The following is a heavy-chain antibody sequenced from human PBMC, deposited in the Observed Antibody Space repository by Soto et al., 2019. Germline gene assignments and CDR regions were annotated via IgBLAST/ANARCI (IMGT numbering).Heavy chain of an antibody. V-gene: IGHV3-30*18. Sequence: QVQLVESGGGVVQPGRSLRLSCAASGFTFSNYGMHWVRQAPGKGLEWVAVISYDGSNKYYADSVKGRFSISRDNSKNTLYLQMNSLRAEDTAVYYCAKGDWFEPWGQGTLVTVSS. CDR3: AKGDWFEP. CDR1: GFTFSNYG. CDR2: ISYDGSNK. J-gene: IGHJ5*02.